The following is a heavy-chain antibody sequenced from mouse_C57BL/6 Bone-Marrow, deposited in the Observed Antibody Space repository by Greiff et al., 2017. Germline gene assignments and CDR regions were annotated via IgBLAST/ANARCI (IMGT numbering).Heavy chain of an antibody. V-gene: IGHV14-4*01. CDR3: ITDSSGYAWFAY. J-gene: IGHJ3*01. CDR1: GFNIKDDY. CDR2: IDPENGDT. D-gene: IGHD3-2*02. Sequence: VQLKQSGAELVRPGASVKLSCTASGFNIKDDYMHWVKQRPEQGLEWIGWIDPENGDTEYASKFQGKATITADTSSNTAYLQLSSLTSEDTAVYYCITDSSGYAWFAYWGQGTLVTVSA.